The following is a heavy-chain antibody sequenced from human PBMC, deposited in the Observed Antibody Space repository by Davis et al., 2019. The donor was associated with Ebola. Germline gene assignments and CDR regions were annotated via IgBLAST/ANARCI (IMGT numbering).Heavy chain of an antibody. Sequence: ASVQVSSKASAYTFAAHYIHWVRQAPGQGLEWMGRINPNFGGKIYAQKFQDRVTMTIDTSINTAYMELDRLKSDDTAVYYCARGHTYGRWDDWFDPWGQGTLVTVSS. CDR3: ARGHTYGRWDDWFDP. J-gene: IGHJ5*02. V-gene: IGHV1-2*06. CDR1: AYTFAAHY. CDR2: INPNFGGK. D-gene: IGHD1-26*01.